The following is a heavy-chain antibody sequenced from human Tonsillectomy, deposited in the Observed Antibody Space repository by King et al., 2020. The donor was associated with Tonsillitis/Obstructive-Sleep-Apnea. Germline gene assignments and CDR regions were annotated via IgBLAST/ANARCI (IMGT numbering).Heavy chain of an antibody. CDR2: IAYDASAK. CDR3: AREAGDYDIYFDY. Sequence: VQLVESGGGVVQPGRSLRLSCAASGFTFSRYAMHWVRQAPGKGLEWLAGIAYDASAKYYADSVKGRFTISRDNSKNTLYLQVNSLRSEDTAVYFCAREAGDYDIYFDYWGQGTLVTVSS. V-gene: IGHV3-30*04. D-gene: IGHD4-17*01. CDR1: GFTFSRYA. J-gene: IGHJ4*02.